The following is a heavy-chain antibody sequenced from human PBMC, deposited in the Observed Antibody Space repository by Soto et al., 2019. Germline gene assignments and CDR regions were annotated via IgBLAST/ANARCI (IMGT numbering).Heavy chain of an antibody. V-gene: IGHV3-30*18. Sequence: GGSLRLSCAASGFTFSSYGMHWVRQAPGKGLEWVAVISYDGSNKYYADSVKGRFTISRDNSKNTLYLQMTSLRAEDTAVYYCAKAYYDFWSGYLVPDCFDPWGQGTLVTVSS. CDR1: GFTFSSYG. J-gene: IGHJ5*02. CDR3: AKAYYDFWSGYLVPDCFDP. CDR2: ISYDGSNK. D-gene: IGHD3-3*01.